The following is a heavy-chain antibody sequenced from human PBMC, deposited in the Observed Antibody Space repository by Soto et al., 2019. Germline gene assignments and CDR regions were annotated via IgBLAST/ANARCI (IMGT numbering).Heavy chain of an antibody. CDR2: IWYDGSNK. D-gene: IGHD3-22*01. CDR3: ARSYYYDSSGSTGYGMDV. V-gene: IGHV3-33*01. J-gene: IGHJ6*02. CDR1: GFTFSSYG. Sequence: QVQLVESGGGVVQPGRSLRLSCAASGFTFSSYGMHGVRQAPGKGLECVAVIWYDGSNKYYADSVKGRFTISRDNSKNTLYLQMNSLRAEDTAVYYCARSYYYDSSGSTGYGMDVWGQGTTVTVSS.